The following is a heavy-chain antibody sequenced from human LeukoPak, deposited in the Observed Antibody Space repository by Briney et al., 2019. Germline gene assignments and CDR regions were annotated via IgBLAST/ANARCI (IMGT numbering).Heavy chain of an antibody. V-gene: IGHV1-46*01. CDR2: INPSGGST. Sequence: PGGSLRLSCAASGFTFSSYVMHWVRQAPGQGLEWMGIINPSGGSTSYAQKFQGRVTMTRDTSTSTVYMELSSLRSEDTAVYYCARDAPGDGYNSPYYYMDVWGKGTTVTISS. CDR1: GFTFSSYV. J-gene: IGHJ6*03. CDR3: ARDAPGDGYNSPYYYMDV. D-gene: IGHD5-24*01.